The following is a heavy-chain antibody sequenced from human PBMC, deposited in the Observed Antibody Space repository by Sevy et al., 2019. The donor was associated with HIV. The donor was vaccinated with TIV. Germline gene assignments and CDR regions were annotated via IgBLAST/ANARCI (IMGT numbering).Heavy chain of an antibody. CDR1: GFTFSSYA. CDR2: IGGSGVST. V-gene: IGHV3-23*01. CDR3: ATDWHYYDGTGNDSFEM. J-gene: IGHJ3*02. D-gene: IGHD3-16*01. Sequence: GGSLRLSCAASGFTFSSYAMTWVRQAPGKGLEWVSGIGGSGVSTFYADSVRGRFTVSRDNLNKMLFLQMNNLRAEDTAVYFCATDWHYYDGTGNDSFEMWGQGTLVTVSS.